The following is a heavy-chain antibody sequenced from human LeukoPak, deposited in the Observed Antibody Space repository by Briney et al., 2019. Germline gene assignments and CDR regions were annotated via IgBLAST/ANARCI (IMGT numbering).Heavy chain of an antibody. V-gene: IGHV3-21*01. Sequence: KPGGSLRLSCAASGFTFSSYSMNWVRQAPGKGLEWVSSISSSSSYIYYADSVKGRFTISRDNAKNSLYLQMNSLRAEDTAVYYCARGWGGYPRYYLDYWGQGALVTVSS. D-gene: IGHD3-3*01. J-gene: IGHJ4*02. CDR1: GFTFSSYS. CDR2: ISSSSSYI. CDR3: ARGWGGYPRYYLDY.